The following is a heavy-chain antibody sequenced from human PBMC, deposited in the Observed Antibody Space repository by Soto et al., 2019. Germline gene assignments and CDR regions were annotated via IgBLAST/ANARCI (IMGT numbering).Heavy chain of an antibody. Sequence: KTGGSLRLSCAASGFTFSSYSMNWVRQAPGKGLEWVSSISSSSSYIYYADSVKGRFTISRDNAKNSLYLQMNSLRAEDTAVYYCARDFIIAVADPNWFDPWGQGTLVTVSS. CDR3: ARDFIIAVADPNWFDP. CDR1: GFTFSSYS. D-gene: IGHD6-19*01. J-gene: IGHJ5*02. V-gene: IGHV3-21*01. CDR2: ISSSSSYI.